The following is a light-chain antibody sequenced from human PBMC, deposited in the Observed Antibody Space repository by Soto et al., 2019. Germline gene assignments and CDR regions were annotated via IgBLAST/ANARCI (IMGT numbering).Light chain of an antibody. V-gene: IGKV1-27*01. CDR2: AAS. CDR3: QKYNSAPRT. J-gene: IGKJ1*01. Sequence: DIQMTQSPSSLSASVGDRVTITCRASQGISNYLAWYQQKPGKVPKLLIYAASTLQSGVTSRFSDSVSGTDFTLTIPTLQPEDVATYYCQKYNSAPRTFGQGTTVDIK. CDR1: QGISNY.